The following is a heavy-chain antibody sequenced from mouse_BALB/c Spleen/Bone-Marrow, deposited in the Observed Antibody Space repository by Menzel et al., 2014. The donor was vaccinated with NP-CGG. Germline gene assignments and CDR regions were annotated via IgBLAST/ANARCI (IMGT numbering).Heavy chain of an antibody. CDR2: ISTYYGDA. D-gene: IGHD3-2*01. V-gene: IGHV1S137*01. CDR3: ARRADSSGYVDAMDY. Sequence: QVQLQQSGAELVRPGVSVKISCKGSGYTFTDYATHWVKQSHAKSLEGIGVISTYYGDASYNQKFKGKATMTVDKSSSTAYMELARLTSEDSAIYYCARRADSSGYVDAMDYWGQGTSVTVSS. J-gene: IGHJ4*01. CDR1: GYTFTDYA.